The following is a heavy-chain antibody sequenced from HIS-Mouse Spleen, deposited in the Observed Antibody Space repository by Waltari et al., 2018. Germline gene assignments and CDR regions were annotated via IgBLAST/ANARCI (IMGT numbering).Heavy chain of an antibody. D-gene: IGHD7-27*01. CDR1: GCTFSSYA. CDR3: AKQDLGIRKNYFDY. Sequence: AASGCTFSSYAMRWVSQAPGKGLEWVSAISGSGGSTYYADSVKGRFTISRDNSKNTLYLQMNSLIAEDTAVYYCAKQDLGIRKNYFDYWGQGTLVTVSS. CDR2: ISGSGGST. V-gene: IGHV3-23*01. J-gene: IGHJ4*02.